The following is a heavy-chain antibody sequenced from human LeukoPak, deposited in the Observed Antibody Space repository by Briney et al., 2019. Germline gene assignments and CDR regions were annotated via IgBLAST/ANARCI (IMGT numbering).Heavy chain of an antibody. J-gene: IGHJ4*02. CDR1: GFTFDDYA. CDR3: AKLEEEYYYDSSGYYSVGDY. CDR2: ISGDGGST. V-gene: IGHV3-43*02. Sequence: GGSLRLSCAASGFTFDDYAMHWVRQAPGKGLEWVSLISGDGGSTYYADSVKGRFTISRDNSKNSLYLQMNSLRTEDTALYYCAKLEEEYYYDSSGYYSVGDYWGQGTLVTVSS. D-gene: IGHD3-22*01.